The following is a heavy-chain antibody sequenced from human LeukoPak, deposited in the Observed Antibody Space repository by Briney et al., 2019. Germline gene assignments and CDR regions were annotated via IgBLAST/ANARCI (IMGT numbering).Heavy chain of an antibody. CDR3: ARAIRNQLPSDH. CDR1: GYTFSTYD. J-gene: IGHJ4*02. V-gene: IGHV1-8*01. Sequence: ASVKVSCKASGYTFSTYDVIWVRQATGQGLEWMGWMNPNSGNTGYALKFRGRVTMTGDTSISTAYMELSSLISEDTAVYYCARAIRNQLPSDHWGPGTLVTVSS. CDR2: MNPNSGNT. D-gene: IGHD2-2*01.